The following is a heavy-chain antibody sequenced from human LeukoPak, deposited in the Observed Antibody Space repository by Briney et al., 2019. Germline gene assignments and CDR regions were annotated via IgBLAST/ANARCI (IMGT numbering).Heavy chain of an antibody. J-gene: IGHJ4*02. CDR3: AREQYGDHFDY. CDR2: IKQDGSKT. Sequence: GGSLRLSCAASGFTFSSYWMSWVRQAPGKGLEWVANIKQDGSKTYYVDSVKGRFTISRDNAKNSLYLQMNSLRADCTAVYYCAREQYGDHFDYWGQGTLVTVSS. CDR1: GFTFSSYW. V-gene: IGHV3-7*01. D-gene: IGHD4-17*01.